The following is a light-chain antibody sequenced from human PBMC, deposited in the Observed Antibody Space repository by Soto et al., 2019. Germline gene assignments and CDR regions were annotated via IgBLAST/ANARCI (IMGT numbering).Light chain of an antibody. Sequence: DIVMTQSPDSLAVSLGERVTINCKSSQSVLYNSNNKNYLAWYQQKPGQTPNLLIYWASTRKSGVPDRFSGSGSGTDFTLTISSLQAEDVAVYYCQQYYGHPPTFGQGTRLEIK. V-gene: IGKV4-1*01. CDR3: QQYYGHPPT. CDR1: QSVLYNSNNKNY. CDR2: WAS. J-gene: IGKJ5*01.